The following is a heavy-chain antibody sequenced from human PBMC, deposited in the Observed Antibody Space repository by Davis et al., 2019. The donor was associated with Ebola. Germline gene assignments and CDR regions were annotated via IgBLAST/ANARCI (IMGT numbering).Heavy chain of an antibody. Sequence: GESLKISCAASGFTFSSYAVSWVRQAPGKGLEWVSAISGSGGSTYYADSVKGRFTIARDNAKNSLYLQMNSLRAEDTAVYYCARAWPKTGTTTDYWGQGTLVTVSS. D-gene: IGHD1-1*01. CDR3: ARAWPKTGTTTDY. V-gene: IGHV3-23*01. CDR2: ISGSGGST. J-gene: IGHJ4*02. CDR1: GFTFSSYA.